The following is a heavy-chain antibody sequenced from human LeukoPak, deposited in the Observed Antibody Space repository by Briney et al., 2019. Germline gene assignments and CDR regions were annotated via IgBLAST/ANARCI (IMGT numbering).Heavy chain of an antibody. CDR2: ISGSGDRI. Sequence: GRSLRLSWAGSGFSFSTDAMSWVRQAPGKGLEGVSAISGSGDRIYYADSVKGRFTIPTASSKNTIYLQLNSLRAEDTAVYYCVRPRETSSSGRWVGFDYWGQGALVTVSS. D-gene: IGHD6-6*01. CDR3: VRPRETSSSGRWVGFDY. J-gene: IGHJ4*02. V-gene: IGHV3-23*01. CDR1: GFSFSTDA.